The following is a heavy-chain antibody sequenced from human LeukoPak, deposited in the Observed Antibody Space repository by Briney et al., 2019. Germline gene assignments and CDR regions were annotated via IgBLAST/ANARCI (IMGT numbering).Heavy chain of an antibody. V-gene: IGHV3-30*04. CDR2: ISYDGSNK. Sequence: PGGSLRLSCAASGFTFSSYAMHWVRQAPGKGLEWVAVISYDGSNKYYADSVKGRFTISRDNSKNTLYLQMNSLRAEDTAVYYCAKVSKTYCSSTSCYLGYYYYMDVWGKGTTVTISS. D-gene: IGHD2-2*01. CDR3: AKVSKTYCSSTSCYLGYYYYMDV. CDR1: GFTFSSYA. J-gene: IGHJ6*03.